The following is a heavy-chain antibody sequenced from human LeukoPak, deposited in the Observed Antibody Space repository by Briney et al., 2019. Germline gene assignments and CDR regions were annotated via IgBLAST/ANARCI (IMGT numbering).Heavy chain of an antibody. CDR3: AGRIQLWLSPFDY. J-gene: IGHJ4*02. Sequence: SVKVSCKASGGTFSSYAISWVRQAPGQGLEWMGGIIPIFGTANYAQRFQGRVTITADESTSTAYMELSSLRSEDTAVYYCAGRIQLWLSPFDYWGQGTLVTVSS. CDR1: GGTFSSYA. CDR2: IIPIFGTA. V-gene: IGHV1-69*01. D-gene: IGHD5-18*01.